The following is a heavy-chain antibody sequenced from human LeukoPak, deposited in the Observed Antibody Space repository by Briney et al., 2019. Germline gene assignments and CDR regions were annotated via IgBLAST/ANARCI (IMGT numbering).Heavy chain of an antibody. D-gene: IGHD2-2*01. CDR1: GFTFSNYG. V-gene: IGHV3-23*01. CDR3: AKEAQGCSITSCYFDS. Sequence: HPGGSLRLSCAASGFTFSNYGMHWVRQAPGKGLEWVSAISGSGGNTYYADSVKGRFTISRDNSKNTLFLQMNSLRAEDTAVYYCAKEAQGCSITSCYFDSWGQGNLVTVSS. J-gene: IGHJ4*02. CDR2: ISGSGGNT.